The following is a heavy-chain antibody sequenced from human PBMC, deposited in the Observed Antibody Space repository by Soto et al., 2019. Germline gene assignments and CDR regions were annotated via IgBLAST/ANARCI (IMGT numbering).Heavy chain of an antibody. D-gene: IGHD1-26*01. V-gene: IGHV3-23*01. CDR3: AKGGEGATRAEYFQH. CDR1: GFTFSSYA. Sequence: GGSLRLSCAASGFTFSSYAMSWVRQAPGKGLEWVSAISGSGGSTYYADSVKGRFTISRDNSKNTLYLQMNSLRAEDTAVYYCAKGGEGATRAEYFQHWGQGTLVTVSS. J-gene: IGHJ1*01. CDR2: ISGSGGST.